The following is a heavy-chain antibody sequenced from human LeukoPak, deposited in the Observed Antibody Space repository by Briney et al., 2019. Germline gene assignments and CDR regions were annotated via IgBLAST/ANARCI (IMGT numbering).Heavy chain of an antibody. D-gene: IGHD7-27*01. Sequence: SETLSLTCSVSGDSISIYYWTWIRQPPGKGLEWIGYIDHTGTTSYNPSLNSRVTISRDTSKNHFSLDLTSVTAADTAVYYCAREKLGYYYMDVWGKGTTVTVSS. CDR3: AREKLGYYYMDV. J-gene: IGHJ6*03. CDR1: GDSISIYY. V-gene: IGHV4-59*01. CDR2: IDHTGTT.